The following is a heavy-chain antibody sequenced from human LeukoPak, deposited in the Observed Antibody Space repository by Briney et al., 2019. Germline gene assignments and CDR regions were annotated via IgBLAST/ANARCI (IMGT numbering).Heavy chain of an antibody. CDR2: INPNSGGT. Sequence: GASVKVSCKASGYTFTGYYMHWVRQAPGQGLEWMGRINPNSGGTNYAQKFQGRVTMTRDTSISTAYMELSRPRSDDTAVYYCAIYGNRTYILGATTHFDYWGQGTLVTVSS. J-gene: IGHJ4*02. V-gene: IGHV1-2*06. CDR3: AIYGNRTYILGATTHFDY. CDR1: GYTFTGYY. D-gene: IGHD1-26*01.